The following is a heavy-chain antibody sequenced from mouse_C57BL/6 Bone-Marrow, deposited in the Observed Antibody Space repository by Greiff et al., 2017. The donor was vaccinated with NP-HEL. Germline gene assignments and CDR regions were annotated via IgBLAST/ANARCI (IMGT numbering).Heavy chain of an antibody. J-gene: IGHJ3*01. CDR3: AREGFAY. CDR2: IDPSDSYT. Sequence: QVQLKQPGAELVMPGASVKLSCNASGYTFTSYWMHWVKQRPGQGLEWIGEIDPSDSYTNYNQKFKGKSTLTVDKSSSTAYMQLSSLTSEDSAVYYCAREGFAYWGQGTLVTVSA. V-gene: IGHV1-69*01. CDR1: GYTFTSYW.